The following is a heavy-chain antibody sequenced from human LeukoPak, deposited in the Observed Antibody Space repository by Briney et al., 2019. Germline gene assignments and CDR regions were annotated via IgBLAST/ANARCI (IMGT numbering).Heavy chain of an antibody. CDR2: FYYTGDT. V-gene: IGHV4-39*01. CDR1: GGSISSNSYY. J-gene: IGHJ4*02. CDR3: ARGTVTGTQFDY. Sequence: SETLSLTCTVSGGSISSNSYYWGWIRQPPGKGLEWIGSFYYTGDTYYNPSLKSRVTISVDTSKNQFSLKLSSVTAADTAVYYCARGTVTGTQFDYWGQGTLVTVSS. D-gene: IGHD6-19*01.